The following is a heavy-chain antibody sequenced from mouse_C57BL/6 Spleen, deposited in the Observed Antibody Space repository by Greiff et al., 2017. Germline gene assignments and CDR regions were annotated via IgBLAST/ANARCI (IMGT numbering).Heavy chain of an antibody. CDR3: ARWGSRFAY. CDR1: GYTFTSYW. J-gene: IGHJ3*01. Sequence: VQLQQPGAELVKPGASVKLSCKASGYTFTSYWMQWVKQRPGQGLEWIGEIDPSDSYTNYNQKFKGKATLTVDTSSSTAYMQLSSLTSEDSAVYYCARWGSRFAYWGQGTLVTVSA. V-gene: IGHV1-50*01. CDR2: IDPSDSYT.